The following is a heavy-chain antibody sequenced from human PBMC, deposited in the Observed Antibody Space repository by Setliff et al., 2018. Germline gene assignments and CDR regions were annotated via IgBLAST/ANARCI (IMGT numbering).Heavy chain of an antibody. J-gene: IGHJ6*02. CDR3: TVAPGYCSGGSCSYYYYYGMDV. D-gene: IGHD2-15*01. V-gene: IGHV3-30*04. CDR2: ISYDGSNK. CDR1: GFTFSSYA. Sequence: GGSLRLSCAASGFTFSSYAMHWVRQAPGKGLEWVAVISYDGSNKYYADSVKGRFTISRDNSKNTLYLQMNSLKTEDTAVYYCTVAPGYCSGGSCSYYYYYGMDVWGQGTTVTVS.